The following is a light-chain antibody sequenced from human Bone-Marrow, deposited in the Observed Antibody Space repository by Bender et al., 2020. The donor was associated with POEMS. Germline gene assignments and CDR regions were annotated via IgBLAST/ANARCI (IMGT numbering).Light chain of an antibody. CDR1: SSNIGAHA. J-gene: IGLJ3*02. CDR2: SSH. CDR3: AVWDDSLNGWV. Sequence: QSALTQPASVSGTPGQRVTISCSGGSSNIGAHAVNWYQHLPGTAPKLLIYSSHRRPSEVPDRFSGSRSGTSASLAISGLQSGDEADYYCAVWDDSLNGWVFGGGTKLTVL. V-gene: IGLV1-44*01.